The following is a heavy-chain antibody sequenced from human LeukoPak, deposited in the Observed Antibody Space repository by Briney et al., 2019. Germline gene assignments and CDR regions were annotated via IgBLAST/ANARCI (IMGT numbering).Heavy chain of an antibody. CDR2: IWYDGSNK. V-gene: IGHV3-33*01. J-gene: IGHJ4*02. CDR3: ARAAYGSSWYPFHH. CDR1: GFTFSSYG. Sequence: GGSLRLSCAASGFTFSSYGMHWVRQAPGKGLEWVAVIWYDGSNKDYADSVKGRFTISRDNSKNTMYLQMNSLRAEDTAVYYCARAAYGSSWYPFHHWGQGTLVSVSS. D-gene: IGHD6-13*01.